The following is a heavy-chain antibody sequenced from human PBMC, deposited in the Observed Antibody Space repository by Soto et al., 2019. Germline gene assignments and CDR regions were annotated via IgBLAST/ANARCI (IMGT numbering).Heavy chain of an antibody. CDR3: ARAVAPYFGTWFDP. V-gene: IGHV4-30-2*01. D-gene: IGHD3-10*01. Sequence: QLQLQESGSGLVKPSQTLSLTCAVSGGSITSGNSYSWSWIRQPPGKGLEWIGSISHTGSTSYNPSLKSRLTMSVDKSKIQFSLRLSSVTAADMAVYYCARAVAPYFGTWFDPWGQGILVTVSS. CDR2: ISHTGST. CDR1: GGSITSGNSYS. J-gene: IGHJ5*02.